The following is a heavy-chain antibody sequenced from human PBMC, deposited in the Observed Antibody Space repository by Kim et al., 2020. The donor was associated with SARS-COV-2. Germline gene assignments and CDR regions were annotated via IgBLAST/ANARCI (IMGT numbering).Heavy chain of an antibody. D-gene: IGHD3-22*01. Sequence: ASVKVSCKASGYTFTSYYMHWVRQAPGQGLEWMGIINPSGGSTSYAQKFQGRVTMTRDTSTSTVYMELSSLRSEDTAVYYCARDPYDSSGYYRVYFDYWGQGTLVTVSS. CDR1: GYTFTSYY. J-gene: IGHJ4*02. CDR2: INPSGGST. V-gene: IGHV1-46*01. CDR3: ARDPYDSSGYYRVYFDY.